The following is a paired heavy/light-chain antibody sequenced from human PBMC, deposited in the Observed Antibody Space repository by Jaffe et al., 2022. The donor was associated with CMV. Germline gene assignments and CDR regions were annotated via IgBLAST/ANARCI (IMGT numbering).Light chain of an antibody. J-gene: IGKJ1*01. CDR3: QQGNSFSWT. V-gene: IGKV1-12*01. Sequence: DIQMTQSPSSVSASVGDRVAITCRANQDIGRWLSWYQQKRGKAPRLLIYSISTLQSGVPSRFSGSGSGTDFTLTISSLQPEDFASYFCQQGNSFSWTFGQGTKVEVK. CDR2: SIS. CDR1: QDIGRW.
Heavy chain of an antibody. Sequence: QVQLQESGPGLVKPSETLSLTCTVSGASISSYYWSWIRQPSGQGLEWIGYIYYTGTTNYSPSLKSRVTISIDTSKNQFSLKLSSVTAADTAVYYCASGYGHPLYYFDFWGQGTLVTVSS. D-gene: IGHD5-18*01. V-gene: IGHV4-59*01. J-gene: IGHJ4*02. CDR3: ASGYGHPLYYFDF. CDR1: GASISSYY. CDR2: IYYTGTT.